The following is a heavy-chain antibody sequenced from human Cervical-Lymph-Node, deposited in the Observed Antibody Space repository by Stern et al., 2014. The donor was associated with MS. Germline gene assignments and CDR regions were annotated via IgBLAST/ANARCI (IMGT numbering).Heavy chain of an antibody. J-gene: IGHJ6*02. V-gene: IGHV3-33*01. Sequence: VQLVESGGGVVQPGRSLRLSCAASGFTFSSYGMHWVRQAPGKGVEWVAVIWYDGSNKYYADSVKGRFTISRDNSKNTLYLQMNSLRAVDTAVYYCARGYYGSGSSKYPYYYYGMDVWGQGTTVTVSS. CDR3: ARGYYGSGSSKYPYYYYGMDV. D-gene: IGHD3-10*01. CDR1: GFTFSSYG. CDR2: IWYDGSNK.